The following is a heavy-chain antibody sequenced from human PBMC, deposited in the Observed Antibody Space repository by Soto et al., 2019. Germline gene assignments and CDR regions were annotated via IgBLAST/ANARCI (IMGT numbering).Heavy chain of an antibody. Sequence: PGGSLRLSCSVSGFTLTNYAMTWVRQVPGKGLEWVAAIDSRGGGRYYADSVRGRFSISRDTSKSTLSLQMNNLRAEDTAVYYCAKDHVSGIAVAGTFDPWGQGTLVTVSS. D-gene: IGHD6-19*01. J-gene: IGHJ5*02. V-gene: IGHV3-23*01. CDR1: GFTLTNYA. CDR2: IDSRGGGR. CDR3: AKDHVSGIAVAGTFDP.